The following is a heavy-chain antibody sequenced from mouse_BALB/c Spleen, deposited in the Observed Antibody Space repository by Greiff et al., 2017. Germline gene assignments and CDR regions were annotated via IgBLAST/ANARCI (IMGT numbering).Heavy chain of an antibody. CDR1: GYAFSSYW. D-gene: IGHD4-1*01. Sequence: QVQLQQSGAELVRPGSSVKISCKASGYAFSSYWMNWVKQRPGQGLEWIGQIYPGDGDTNYNGKFKGKATLTADKSSSTAYMQLSSLTSEDSAVYFCARGNWDVGRFAYWGQGTLVTVSA. V-gene: IGHV1-80*01. CDR2: IYPGDGDT. CDR3: ARGNWDVGRFAY. J-gene: IGHJ3*01.